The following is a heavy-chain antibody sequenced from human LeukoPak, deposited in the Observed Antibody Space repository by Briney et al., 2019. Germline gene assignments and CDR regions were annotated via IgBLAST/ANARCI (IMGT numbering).Heavy chain of an antibody. Sequence: ASVKASCKASGGTFSSYAISWVRQAPGQGLEWMGRIIPILGIANYAQKFQGRVTTTTDKSTSTAYMELSSLRSEDTAVYFCASYTGLKLLWFGEAWGYNWFDPWGQGTLVTVSS. CDR1: GGTFSSYA. CDR3: ASYTGLKLLWFGEAWGYNWFDP. D-gene: IGHD3-10*01. CDR2: IIPILGIA. J-gene: IGHJ5*02. V-gene: IGHV1-69*04.